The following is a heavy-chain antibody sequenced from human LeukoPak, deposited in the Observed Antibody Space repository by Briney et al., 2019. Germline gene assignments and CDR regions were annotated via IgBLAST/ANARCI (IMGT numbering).Heavy chain of an antibody. CDR2: VNRDGSET. CDR3: ARNNGMDV. J-gene: IGHJ6*02. V-gene: IGHV3-7*03. Sequence: GGSLRLSCAASGFALSRHWMTWVRQVPGRGPEWVANVNRDGSETYYLDSVKGRFTISKDNARNSLYLQMNSLRAEDTALYHCARNNGMDVWGQGTTVIVSS. CDR1: GFALSRHW.